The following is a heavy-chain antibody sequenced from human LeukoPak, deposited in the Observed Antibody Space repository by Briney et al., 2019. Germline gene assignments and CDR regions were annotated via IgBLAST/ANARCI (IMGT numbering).Heavy chain of an antibody. D-gene: IGHD3-9*01. CDR1: GYSFTSYW. J-gene: IGHJ4*02. V-gene: IGHV5-51*01. CDR2: IYPGDSDT. CDR3: ARSASRYFDWFDY. Sequence: GESLKISCKGSGYSFTSYWIGWVRQMPGKGLEWMGIIYPGDSDTRYIPSFQGQVTISADKSINTAYLQWSSLKASDTAIYYRARSASRYFDWFDYWGQGTLVTVSS.